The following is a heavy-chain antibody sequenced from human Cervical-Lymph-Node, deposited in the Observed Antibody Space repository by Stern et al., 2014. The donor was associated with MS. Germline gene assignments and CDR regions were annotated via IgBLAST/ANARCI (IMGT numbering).Heavy chain of an antibody. J-gene: IGHJ5*02. CDR3: ARVASSSVNWFDP. CDR2: TIPIFGTA. D-gene: IGHD6-6*01. CDR1: GGTFSSYA. V-gene: IGHV1-69*01. Sequence: VHLVESGAEVKKPGSSVKVSCKASGGTFSSYAISWVRQAPGQGLEWMGGTIPIFGTANCAQKFQGRVTITADESTSTAYMELSSLRSEDTAVYYCARVASSSVNWFDPWGQGTLVTVSS.